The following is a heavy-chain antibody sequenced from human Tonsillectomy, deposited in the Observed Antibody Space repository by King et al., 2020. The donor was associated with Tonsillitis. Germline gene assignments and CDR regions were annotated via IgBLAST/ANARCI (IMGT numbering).Heavy chain of an antibody. CDR2: IYPGDSDT. CDR1: GYSFTSYW. V-gene: IGHV5-51*01. J-gene: IGHJ3*02. CDR3: ASPHVYYDSSGALDI. Sequence: VQLVQSGAEGKKTGESLKISCKGSGYSFTSYWIGWVRQMPGKGLEWMGIIYPGDSDTRYSPSFQGQVTISADKSISTAYLQWSRLKASDTAMYYCASPHVYYDSSGALDIWGQGTMVTVSS. D-gene: IGHD3-22*01.